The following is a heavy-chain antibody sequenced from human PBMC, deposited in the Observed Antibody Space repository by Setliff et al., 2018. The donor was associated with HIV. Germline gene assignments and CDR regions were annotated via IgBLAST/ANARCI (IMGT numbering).Heavy chain of an antibody. J-gene: IGHJ4*02. CDR1: GGSISTYY. CDR3: ARHANYDFWSGYWGYYFDY. CDR2: IYTSGST. D-gene: IGHD3-3*01. V-gene: IGHV4-4*09. Sequence: PSETLSLTCTVSGGSISTYYWSWIRQPPRKGLEWIGYIYTSGSTNYNPSLKTRVTISIDTSKKQVSLKLSSVTAADTAVYYCARHANYDFWSGYWGYYFDYWGQGTLVTVSS.